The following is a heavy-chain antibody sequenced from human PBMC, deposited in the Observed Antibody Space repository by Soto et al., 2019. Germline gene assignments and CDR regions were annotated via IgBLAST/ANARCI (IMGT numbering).Heavy chain of an antibody. CDR1: GGSISSGDYY. CDR2: IYYSGNT. CDR3: ARVTYDYANDY. Sequence: PSETLSLTCTVSGGSISSGDYYWSCISQPPGKGLEWIGYIYYSGNTYYNPSLKSLVTISVDTSKNQFSLKLSSVTAADTAVHYCARVTYDYANDYWGQGTLVTVSS. V-gene: IGHV4-30-4*01. J-gene: IGHJ4*02. D-gene: IGHD3-16*01.